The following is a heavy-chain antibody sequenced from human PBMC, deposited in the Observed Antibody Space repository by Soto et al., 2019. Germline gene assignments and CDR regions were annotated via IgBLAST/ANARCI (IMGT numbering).Heavy chain of an antibody. CDR3: ARDFYERRISWSYDYYYYYGMDV. J-gene: IGHJ6*02. CDR1: GYTFTGYY. D-gene: IGHD6-13*01. Sequence: GASVKVSCKASGYTFTGYYMHWVRQAPGQGLEWMGWINPNSGGTNYAQKIQGWVTMTRDTSISTAYMELSRLRSDDTAVYYCARDFYERRISWSYDYYYYYGMDVWGQGTTVTAP. CDR2: INPNSGGT. V-gene: IGHV1-2*04.